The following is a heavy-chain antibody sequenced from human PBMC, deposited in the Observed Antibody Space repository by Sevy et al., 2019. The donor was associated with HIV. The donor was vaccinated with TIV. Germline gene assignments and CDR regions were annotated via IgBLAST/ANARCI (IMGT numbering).Heavy chain of an antibody. CDR2: FYYSGST. CDR1: GGSISSSRYY. CDR3: AAPPFLHDFASNWFDP. J-gene: IGHJ5*02. D-gene: IGHD3-3*01. V-gene: IGHV4-39*01. Sequence: SETLSLTCTVSGGSISSSRYYWGWIRQPPGKGLEWIGSFYYSGSTYYNPSLRSRVTISVDTSKNQFSLKLTSVTAVDTAVYYCAAPPFLHDFASNWFDPWGQGTLVTVSS.